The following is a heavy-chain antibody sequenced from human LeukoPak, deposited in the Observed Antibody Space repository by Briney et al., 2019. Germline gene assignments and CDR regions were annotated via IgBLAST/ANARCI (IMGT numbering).Heavy chain of an antibody. CDR2: IDAGNGKT. CDR1: QYTFTDYA. V-gene: IGHV1-3*01. D-gene: IGHD4-17*01. J-gene: IGHJ4*02. Sequence: ASVKVSCKASQYTFTDYAVHWVRQAPGQRLEWMGWIDAGNGKTKYSQSFQGRVTIIRDTSATTAYMELSSLTSEDTGVYYCARVFSYYGDYDYWGQGTLVTVSS. CDR3: ARVFSYYGDYDY.